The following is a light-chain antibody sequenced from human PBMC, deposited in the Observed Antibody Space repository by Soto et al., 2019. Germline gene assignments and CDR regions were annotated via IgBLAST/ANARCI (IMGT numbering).Light chain of an antibody. J-gene: IGKJ3*01. CDR1: QSVGSSY. V-gene: IGKV3-20*01. CDR3: QQYSSSPPEFT. CDR2: GAS. Sequence: EIVLTQSPGTLSVSPGERVTLSCRASQSVGSSYLACYQQRPGQAPRLLIFGASYRATGIPDRFSGSGSGTDFTLTISRLEPEDFAVYYCQQYSSSPPEFTFGPGTKVDSK.